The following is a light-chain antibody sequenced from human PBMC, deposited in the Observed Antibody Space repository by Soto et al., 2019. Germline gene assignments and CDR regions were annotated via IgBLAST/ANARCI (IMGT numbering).Light chain of an antibody. CDR3: QQYGSSPFT. CDR2: GAS. V-gene: IGKV3-20*01. Sequence: EIVLTQSPGTLSLSPGERATLSCRASQSVSSSYLAWYQQKPGQAPRLLIYGASSRATGIPDRFSGSGSGTYFTLTSSRLEPEDFAVYYCQQYGSSPFTFGQGTRLEMK. CDR1: QSVSSSY. J-gene: IGKJ5*01.